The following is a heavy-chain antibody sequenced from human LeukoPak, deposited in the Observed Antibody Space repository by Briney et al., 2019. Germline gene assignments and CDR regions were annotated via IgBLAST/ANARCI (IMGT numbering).Heavy chain of an antibody. CDR1: GFTFRDYG. Sequence: GGSLRLSCAAFGFTFRDYGMHWVRQAPGKGLEWVALIWYDGTTKDYADSVKGRFTISRDNSKNTLYLQMNSLRAEDTAVYYCARARMVGGTTYYFAYWGQGTLVTVSS. CDR2: IWYDGTTK. J-gene: IGHJ4*02. V-gene: IGHV3-33*01. CDR3: ARARMVGGTTYYFAY. D-gene: IGHD1-26*01.